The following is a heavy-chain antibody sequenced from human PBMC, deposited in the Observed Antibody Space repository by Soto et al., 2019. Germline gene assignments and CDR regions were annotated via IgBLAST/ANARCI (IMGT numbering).Heavy chain of an antibody. D-gene: IGHD3-16*01. CDR1: GGSFGSSA. J-gene: IGHJ3*01. V-gene: IGHV1-69*01. Sequence: QVQLVQSGADVKKPGSSVKVSCKTSGGSFGSSAISWVRQAPAQGLEWMGELNPVFDKANYAQNFQGKLTNTADETKGKVLIELSNLRSEDTAVYFCAKLKRDWGDAFDLWGLGTFVTVSS. CDR3: AKLKRDWGDAFDL. CDR2: LNPVFDKA.